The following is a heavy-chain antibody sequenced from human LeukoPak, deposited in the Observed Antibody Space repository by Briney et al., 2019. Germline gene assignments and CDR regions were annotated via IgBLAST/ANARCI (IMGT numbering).Heavy chain of an antibody. Sequence: ASVKVSCKASGYTFTSYGISWVRQAPGQGLEWMGWISAYNGSTNYAQKLQGRVTMTTDTSTSTAYMELRSLRSDDTAVYYCARNPPFPKSRYSGYDYYFDYWGQGTLVTVSS. D-gene: IGHD5-12*01. CDR3: ARNPPFPKSRYSGYDYYFDY. J-gene: IGHJ4*02. V-gene: IGHV1-18*01. CDR2: ISAYNGST. CDR1: GYTFTSYG.